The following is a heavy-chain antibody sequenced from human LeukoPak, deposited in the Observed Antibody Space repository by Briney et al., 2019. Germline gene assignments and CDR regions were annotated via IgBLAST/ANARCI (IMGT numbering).Heavy chain of an antibody. D-gene: IGHD1-14*01. Sequence: GGPLRLSCAVSGITFNNAWMTWVRQAPGKGLEWVGRIKSKADSGTTDYAAPVKGRFSISREDSKTTVHLQMDTLKADDTDVYYCTTQGNLNRRMIDWYFDLWGRGTLVTVSS. CDR1: GITFNNAW. V-gene: IGHV3-15*01. CDR2: IKSKADSGTT. CDR3: TTQGNLNRRMIDWYFDL. J-gene: IGHJ2*01.